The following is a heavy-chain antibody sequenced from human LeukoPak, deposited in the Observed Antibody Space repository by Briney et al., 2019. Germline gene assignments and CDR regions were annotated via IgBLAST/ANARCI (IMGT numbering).Heavy chain of an antibody. Sequence: HPGGSLRLSCAVSGFRVSDYYMSWVRQAPGKGLECVGLIRDSGEAFYADFARGRFAISRDEFENTLYLQMNSLRVEDTAVYFCARDRAANQDWVEFDPWGQGTPVIVSS. V-gene: IGHV3-66*03. D-gene: IGHD3/OR15-3a*01. CDR1: GFRVSDYY. J-gene: IGHJ5*02. CDR3: ARDRAANQDWVEFDP. CDR2: IRDSGEA.